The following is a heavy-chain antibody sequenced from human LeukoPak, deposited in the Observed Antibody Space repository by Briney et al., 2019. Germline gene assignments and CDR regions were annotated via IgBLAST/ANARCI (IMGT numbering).Heavy chain of an antibody. V-gene: IGHV4-34*01. CDR3: ARDDYDSSGYWWGLFDY. CDR1: GGSFSGYY. CDR2: IYYSGST. Sequence: SETLSLTCAVYGGSFSGYYWSWIRQPPGKGLEWIGSIYYSGSTYYNPSLKSRVTISVDTSKNQFSLKLSSVTAADTAVYYCARDDYDSSGYWWGLFDYWGQGTLVTVSS. J-gene: IGHJ4*02. D-gene: IGHD3-22*01.